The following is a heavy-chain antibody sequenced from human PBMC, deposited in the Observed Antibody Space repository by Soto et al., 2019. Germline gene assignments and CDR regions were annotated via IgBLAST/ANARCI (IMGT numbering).Heavy chain of an antibody. CDR1: GFSLTTSGVG. CDR3: AHRVLRAVFGLVTTTAIYFDF. Sequence: QITLNESGPPVVKPTETLTLTCTSSGFSLTTSGVGVGWVRQSPGKAPEWLAFIYWDDDKRYSTSLKSRLTITKDTSKNQVVLTMANVDPADTATYYCAHRVLRAVFGLVTTTAIYFDFWGQGTPVVVSS. CDR2: IYWDDDK. D-gene: IGHD3-3*01. J-gene: IGHJ4*02. V-gene: IGHV2-5*02.